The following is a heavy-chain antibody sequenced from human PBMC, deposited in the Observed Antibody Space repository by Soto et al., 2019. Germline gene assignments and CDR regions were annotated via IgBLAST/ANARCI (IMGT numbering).Heavy chain of an antibody. CDR1: GFTFSAYG. CDR3: ARIGYSYGYVADNWFDP. Sequence: GVSLRLSCVASGFTFSAYGMHWVRQAPGKGLEWVAVMSNDGSNKYYAGSVKGRFTISRDNSKNMLYLQMNSLRTEDTAVYYCARIGYSYGYVADNWFDPWGQGTLVTVSS. CDR2: MSNDGSNK. J-gene: IGHJ5*02. D-gene: IGHD5-18*01. V-gene: IGHV3-30*03.